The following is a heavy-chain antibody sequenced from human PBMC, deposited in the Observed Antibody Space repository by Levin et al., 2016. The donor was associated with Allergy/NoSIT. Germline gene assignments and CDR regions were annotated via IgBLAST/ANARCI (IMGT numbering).Heavy chain of an antibody. J-gene: IGHJ5*02. CDR3: AHRPARKTVPWVSWFDP. CDR2: IYWDDDK. Sequence: WIRQPPGKALEWLAVIYWDDDKRYSPSLKSRVTITKDTSKNQVVLIMTNMDPLDTATYYCAHRPARKTVPWVSWFDPWGQGTLVTVSS. D-gene: IGHD1-14*01. V-gene: IGHV2-5*02.